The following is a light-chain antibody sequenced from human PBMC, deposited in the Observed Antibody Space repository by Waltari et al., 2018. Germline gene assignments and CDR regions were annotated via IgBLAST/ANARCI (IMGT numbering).Light chain of an antibody. Sequence: QSALTQPASVSGSPGPSITISCTGTSSDVGGYNYFSWYQQHPGKALKLMLYDVSKRASVVSNRCSGSKSGNTASLTISGLQAEDEADYYCSSYTSSSSVVFGGGTKLTVL. J-gene: IGLJ2*01. V-gene: IGLV2-14*01. CDR3: SSYTSSSSVV. CDR2: DVS. CDR1: SSDVGGYNY.